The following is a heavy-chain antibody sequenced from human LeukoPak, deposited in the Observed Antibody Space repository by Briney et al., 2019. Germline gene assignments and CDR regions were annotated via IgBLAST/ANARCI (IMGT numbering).Heavy chain of an antibody. Sequence: ASVKVSCKASGYTFTSNGINWVRQAPGQGLEWMGWISPYNGNTKCAQKVQARVTMTTDTSASTAYMELRSLRTGDTAVYYCARGTSGSYHSNWGQGTLVTVSS. CDR3: ARGTSGSYHSN. D-gene: IGHD1-26*01. J-gene: IGHJ4*02. CDR2: ISPYNGNT. V-gene: IGHV1-18*01. CDR1: GYTFTSNG.